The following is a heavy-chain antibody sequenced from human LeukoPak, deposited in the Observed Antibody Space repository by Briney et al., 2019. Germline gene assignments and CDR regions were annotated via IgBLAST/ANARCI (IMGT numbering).Heavy chain of an antibody. CDR1: GFTFTSYA. CDR3: VAVAGTMDY. D-gene: IGHD6-19*01. V-gene: IGHV3-64*04. J-gene: IGHJ4*02. Sequence: GGSLSLSCSASGFTFTSYAMHWVRQAPGKGLEYVSGISDNGGTIYYADSVKGRFTISRDNAKNSLYLQMNSLRDGDTAVYYCVAVAGTMDYWGQGTLVTVSS. CDR2: ISDNGGTI.